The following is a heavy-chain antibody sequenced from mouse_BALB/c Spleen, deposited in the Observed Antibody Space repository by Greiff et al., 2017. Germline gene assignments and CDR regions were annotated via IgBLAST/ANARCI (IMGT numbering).Heavy chain of an antibody. CDR1: GFTFSSFG. Sequence: EVKVEESGGGLVQPGGSRKLSCAASGFTFSSFGMHWVRQAPEKGLEWVAYISSGGSDTYYPYSVKGRFTISRDNAKNTLYLQMSSLKSEDTAMYYCTRDITTSPEGYFDVWGAGTTVTVSS. J-gene: IGHJ1*01. CDR2: ISSGGSDT. D-gene: IGHD1-3*01. V-gene: IGHV5-17*03. CDR3: TRDITTSPEGYFDV.